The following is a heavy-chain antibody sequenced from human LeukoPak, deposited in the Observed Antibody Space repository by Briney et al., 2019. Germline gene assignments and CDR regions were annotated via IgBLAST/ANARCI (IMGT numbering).Heavy chain of an antibody. Sequence: ASVKVSCKSSGYTFTGYYMHWVRQAPGQGLEWMGRINPNSGGTNYAQQFQGRATMTRDTSISTAYMEQSRLRSDDTAVYYCARDRIAAAGQLYNWFDPWGQGNLVTVSS. CDR3: ARDRIAAAGQLYNWFDP. V-gene: IGHV1-2*06. CDR1: GYTFTGYY. J-gene: IGHJ5*02. D-gene: IGHD6-13*01. CDR2: INPNSGGT.